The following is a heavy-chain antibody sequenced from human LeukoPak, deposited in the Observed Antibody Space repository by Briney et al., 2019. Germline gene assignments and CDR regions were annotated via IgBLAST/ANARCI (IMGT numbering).Heavy chain of an antibody. CDR2: IYTSGST. D-gene: IGHD5-24*01. Sequence: SQTLSLTCTVSGGSISSGSYYWSWIRQPAGKGLEWIGRIYTSGSTNYNPSLKSRVTISVDTSKNQFSLKLSSVTAADTAVYYCERGQRWLQSHDYWGEGTLVTVSS. J-gene: IGHJ4*02. CDR1: GGSISSGSYY. V-gene: IGHV4-61*02. CDR3: ERGQRWLQSHDY.